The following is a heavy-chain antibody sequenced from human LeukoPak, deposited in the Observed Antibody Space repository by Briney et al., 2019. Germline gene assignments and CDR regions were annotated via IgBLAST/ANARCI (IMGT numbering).Heavy chain of an antibody. V-gene: IGHV5-51*01. D-gene: IGHD1-26*01. CDR3: ARPEQIVGAHY. Sequence: GESLKISCKGSGYSVTSYWIGWVRQMPGKGLEWMGIIYPGDSNTKYSPSFQGQVTISADKSISTAYLQWSSLKASDTAMYYCARPEQIVGAHYWGQGTLVTVSS. CDR1: GYSVTSYW. CDR2: IYPGDSNT. J-gene: IGHJ4*02.